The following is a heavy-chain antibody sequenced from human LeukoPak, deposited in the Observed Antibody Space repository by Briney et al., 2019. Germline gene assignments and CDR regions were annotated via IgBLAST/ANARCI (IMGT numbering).Heavy chain of an antibody. V-gene: IGHV3-23*01. CDR3: ARGTLGHYYYMDV. CDR2: ISGGGDTT. CDR1: GFSFSSYT. J-gene: IGHJ6*03. D-gene: IGHD1-26*01. Sequence: GGSLRLSCSASGFSFSSYTMTWVRQAPGKGPGWVSIISGGGDTTFYTDSVKGRFTISRDNSKNTLYLQMGSLRAEDMAVYYCARGTLGHYYYMDVWGKGTTVTISS.